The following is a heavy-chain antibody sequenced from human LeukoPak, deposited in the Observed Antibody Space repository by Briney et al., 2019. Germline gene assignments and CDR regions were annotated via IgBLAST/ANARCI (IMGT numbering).Heavy chain of an antibody. V-gene: IGHV4-59*01. J-gene: IGHJ3*02. CDR3: ARGPLGFCTTSGCSTDALDI. Sequence: SETLSLTCTVSAGSIRNYYWSWIRQPPGQGLEWIGYVYYSGSTDYNPSLQSRVTISVDIPKKHFSLKLTSVTAADTAVYYCARGPLGFCTTSGCSTDALDIWGQGTMVTVSS. CDR2: VYYSGST. CDR1: AGSIRNYY. D-gene: IGHD2-2*02.